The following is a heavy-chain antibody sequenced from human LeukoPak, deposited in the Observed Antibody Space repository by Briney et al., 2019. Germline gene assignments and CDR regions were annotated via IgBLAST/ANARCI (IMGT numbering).Heavy chain of an antibody. Sequence: TGGSLRLSCAASGFTFSDYYMSWIRQAPGKGLEWVSYISNNGNTRYYADSVKGRFTISRDNAKNSLYPQMNSLRAEDTAVYYCARAWELDAFDIWGQGTMVTVSS. CDR1: GFTFSDYY. D-gene: IGHD1-26*01. CDR2: ISNNGNTR. V-gene: IGHV3-11*04. J-gene: IGHJ3*02. CDR3: ARAWELDAFDI.